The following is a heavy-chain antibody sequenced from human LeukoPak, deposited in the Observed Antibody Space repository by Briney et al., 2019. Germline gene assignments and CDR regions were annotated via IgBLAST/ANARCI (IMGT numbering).Heavy chain of an antibody. CDR1: GFTFGSYW. V-gene: IGHV3-7*03. J-gene: IGHJ4*02. CDR2: IKQDGSEK. Sequence: PGGSLRLSCAASGFTFGSYWMSWVRQAPGKGLEWVANIKQDGSEKYYVDSVKGRFTISRDNAKNSLYLQMNSLRAEDTAVYYCARGGYYGSGSYSNWGQGTLVTVSS. CDR3: ARGGYYGSGSYSN. D-gene: IGHD3-10*01.